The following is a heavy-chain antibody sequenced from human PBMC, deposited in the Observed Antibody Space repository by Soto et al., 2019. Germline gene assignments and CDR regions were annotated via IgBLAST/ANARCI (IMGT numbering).Heavy chain of an antibody. Sequence: KPSETLSLTCTVSGGSISSYFWSWIRQPPGKGLVWIGYIYYSGSTNYNPSLKSRVTISVDTSKNQFSLKLSSLIAADTAVYYRARDLMVRGLQRAYYYYGMDVWGQETTDTVSS. CDR3: ARDLMVRGLQRAYYYYGMDV. V-gene: IGHV4-59*01. D-gene: IGHD3-10*01. J-gene: IGHJ6*02. CDR1: GGSISSYF. CDR2: IYYSGST.